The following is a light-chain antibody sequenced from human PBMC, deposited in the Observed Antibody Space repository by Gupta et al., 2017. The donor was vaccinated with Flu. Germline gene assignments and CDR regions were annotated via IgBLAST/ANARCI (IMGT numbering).Light chain of an antibody. CDR3: QLRSNWPPYI. V-gene: IGKV3-11*01. CDR2: DAS. J-gene: IGKJ2*01. Sequence: EIVLTQSPATLSLSPGERASQSVRSYLAWYHQKPGQTPRLLIYDASNRATGIPARFSGSGFGTDLTLTISSREPEEFAVYYCQLRSNWPPYIFGQGTKVEIK. CDR1: QSVRSY.